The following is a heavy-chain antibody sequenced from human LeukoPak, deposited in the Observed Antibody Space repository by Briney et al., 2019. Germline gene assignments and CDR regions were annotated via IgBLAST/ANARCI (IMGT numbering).Heavy chain of an antibody. CDR3: AKQFVDI. D-gene: IGHD5-24*01. V-gene: IGHV3-7*03. Sequence: GGSLRLSCAVSGFTFSGFWMSWSRQAPGKGLEWVASINSDGSEGYYADVVKGRFTISRDNAKNSLYLQINSLRAEDTAVYYCAKQFVDIWGQGTLVTVSS. CDR2: INSDGSEG. CDR1: GFTFSGFW. J-gene: IGHJ5*02.